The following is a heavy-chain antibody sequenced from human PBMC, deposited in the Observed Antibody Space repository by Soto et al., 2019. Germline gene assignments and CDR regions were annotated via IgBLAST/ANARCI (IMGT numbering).Heavy chain of an antibody. V-gene: IGHV4-4*02. CDR1: SGSISSSNW. CDR3: ARRPTTGTPLSHLWFDP. CDR2: IYHSGST. Sequence: QVQLQESGPGLVKPSGTLSLTCAVSSGSISSSNWWSWVRQPPGKGLEWIGEIYHSGSTNYNPSLKSRVTISVDKSENQFSLKLSSVTAADTAVYYCARRPTTGTPLSHLWFDPWGQGTLVTVSS. J-gene: IGHJ5*02. D-gene: IGHD1-1*01.